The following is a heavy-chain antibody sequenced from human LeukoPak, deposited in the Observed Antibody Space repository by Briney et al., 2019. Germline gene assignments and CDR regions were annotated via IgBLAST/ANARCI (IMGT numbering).Heavy chain of an antibody. CDR3: ARGPRHIVVVTGFYYYYYMDV. J-gene: IGHJ6*03. V-gene: IGHV4-34*01. CDR1: GFTFSSYA. CDR2: INHSGST. Sequence: TGGSLRLSCAASGFTFSSYAMSWIRQPPGKGLEWIGEINHSGSTNYNPSLKSRVTISIDTSKNQFSLKLSSVTAADTAVYYCARGPRHIVVVTGFYYYYYMDVWGKGTTVTVSS. D-gene: IGHD2-21*02.